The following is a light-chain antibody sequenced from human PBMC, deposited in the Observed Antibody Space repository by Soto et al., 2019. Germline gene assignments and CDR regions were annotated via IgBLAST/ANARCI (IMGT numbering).Light chain of an antibody. Sequence: DLQMTQSPSSLSASVRDRVTITCRASQSIGSNLNWYQQSPGKAPKLLIYDASSLESGVPSRFSGSGSGTEFTLTISSLQPDDFATYYCQQYNSYRWTFGQGTKVDIK. CDR1: QSIGSN. CDR2: DAS. CDR3: QQYNSYRWT. J-gene: IGKJ1*01. V-gene: IGKV1-5*01.